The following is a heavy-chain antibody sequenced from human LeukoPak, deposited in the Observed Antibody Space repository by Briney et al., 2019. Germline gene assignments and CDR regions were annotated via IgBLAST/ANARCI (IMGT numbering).Heavy chain of an antibody. CDR2: IKSKTDGGTT. D-gene: IGHD3-3*01. Sequence: PGGSLRLSCAASGFTLSNAWMSWVRQAPGKGLEWVGRIKSKTDGGTTDYAAPVKGRFTISRDDSKNTLYLQMNSLKTEDTAVYYCTTVYYDFWSGYSNFDYWGQGTLVTVSS. CDR3: TTVYYDFWSGYSNFDY. CDR1: GFTLSNAW. J-gene: IGHJ4*02. V-gene: IGHV3-15*01.